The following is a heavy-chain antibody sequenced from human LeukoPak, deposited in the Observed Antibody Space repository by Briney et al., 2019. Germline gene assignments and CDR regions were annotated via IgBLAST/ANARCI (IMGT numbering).Heavy chain of an antibody. D-gene: IGHD1-7*01. J-gene: IGHJ4*02. V-gene: IGHV1-69*06. Sequence: SVKVSCKASGYTFTSYDINWVRQAPGQGLEWMGGIIPIFGTANYAQKFQGRVTITADKSTSTAYMELSSLRSEDTAVYYCARGVIDPYNWNYEAYWGQGTLVTVSS. CDR1: GYTFTSYD. CDR2: IIPIFGTA. CDR3: ARGVIDPYNWNYEAY.